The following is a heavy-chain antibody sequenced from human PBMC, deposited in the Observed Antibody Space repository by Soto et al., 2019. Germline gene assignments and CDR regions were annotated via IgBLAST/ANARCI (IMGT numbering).Heavy chain of an antibody. Sequence: ASVKVSCKASGYTFTSYGISWVRQAPGQGLEWMGWISAYNGNTNYAQKLQGRVTMTTDTSTSTAYMELRSLRSDDTAVYYCARAWNYGDRVYYYYYGMDVWAQGTTVTVS. CDR3: ARAWNYGDRVYYYYYGMDV. J-gene: IGHJ6*01. CDR1: GYTFTSYG. CDR2: ISAYNGNT. D-gene: IGHD1-7*01. V-gene: IGHV1-18*04.